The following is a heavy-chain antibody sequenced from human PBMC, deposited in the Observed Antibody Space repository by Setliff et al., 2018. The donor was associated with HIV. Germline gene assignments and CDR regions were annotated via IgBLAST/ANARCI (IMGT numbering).Heavy chain of an antibody. V-gene: IGHV4-59*08. J-gene: IGHJ4*02. Sequence: SETLSLTCTVSGGSISSYYWSWIRQPPGKGLEWIGYIYYSGSTNYNPSLKSRVTISVDTSKNQFSLKLSSVTAADTAVYYCARACRSGYDYFHYFDYWGQGTLVTVSS. CDR1: GGSISSYY. D-gene: IGHD5-12*01. CDR2: IYYSGST. CDR3: ARACRSGYDYFHYFDY.